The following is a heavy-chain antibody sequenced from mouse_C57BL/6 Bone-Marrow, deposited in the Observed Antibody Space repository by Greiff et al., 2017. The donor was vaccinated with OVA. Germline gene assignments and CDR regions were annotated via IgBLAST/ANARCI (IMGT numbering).Heavy chain of an antibody. CDR1: GYTFTTYP. CDR3: ARPSYGNYGTWFAY. J-gene: IGHJ3*01. V-gene: IGHV1-47*01. D-gene: IGHD2-1*01. CDR2: FHPYNDDT. Sequence: VKLVESGAELVKPGASVKMSCKASGYTFTTYPIEWMKQNHGKSLEWIGNFHPYNDDTKYNEKFKGKATLTVEKSSSTVYLELSRLTSDDSAVYYCARPSYGNYGTWFAYWGQGTLVTVSA.